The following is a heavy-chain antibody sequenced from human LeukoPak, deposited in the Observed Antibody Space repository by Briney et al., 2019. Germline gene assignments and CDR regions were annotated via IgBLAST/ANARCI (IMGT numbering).Heavy chain of an antibody. CDR3: ARSHLERSQTLGYCSSTSCYPRLYFDY. CDR1: GYTFTGYY. J-gene: IGHJ4*02. Sequence: EASVKVSCKASGYTFTGYYMHWVRQAPGQGLEWMGWINPNSGGTNYAQKFQGRVTMARDTSISTAYMELSRLRSDDTAVYYCARSHLERSQTLGYCSSTSCYPRLYFDYWGQGALVTVSS. D-gene: IGHD2-2*01. CDR2: INPNSGGT. V-gene: IGHV1-2*02.